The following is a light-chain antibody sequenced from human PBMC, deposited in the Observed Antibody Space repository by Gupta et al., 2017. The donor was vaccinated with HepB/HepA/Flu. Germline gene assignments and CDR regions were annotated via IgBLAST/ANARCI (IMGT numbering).Light chain of an antibody. CDR2: GQN. CDR1: SLRNYY. Sequence: SSELTQDPAVSVALGQTIRITCQGDSLRNYYATWYQQKPGQAPVLVIYGQNNRPSGIPDRFAGSRSGNKASSKTTGAQAEDEADDYCNYPDSSGDHLVFGTGTKLTVL. J-gene: IGLJ1*01. V-gene: IGLV3-19*01. CDR3: NYPDSSGDHLV.